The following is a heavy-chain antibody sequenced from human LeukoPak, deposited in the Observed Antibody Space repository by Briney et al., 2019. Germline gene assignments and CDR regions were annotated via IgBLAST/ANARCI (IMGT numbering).Heavy chain of an antibody. CDR3: ARRAAYDYVWGSYRLSY. CDR2: MNPNSGNT. Sequence: ASVKVSCKXSGYTFTSDDINWVRQATGQGLEWMGRMNPNSGNTGYSQKFQGRVTITRNTSISTAYMELSSLRSEDTAVYYCARRAAYDYVWGSYRLSYWGQGTLVTVSS. D-gene: IGHD3-16*02. V-gene: IGHV1-8*03. CDR1: GYTFTSDD. J-gene: IGHJ4*02.